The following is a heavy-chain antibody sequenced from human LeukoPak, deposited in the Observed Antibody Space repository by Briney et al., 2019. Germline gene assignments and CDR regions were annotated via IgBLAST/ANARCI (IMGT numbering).Heavy chain of an antibody. Sequence: SHSLSLTCTVSGDSMSSVDNYWSWLRQPPGKGLEWIGYIYYSGSTYYNPSLKSRVTISVDTSKNQFSLKLSSVTAADTAVYYCAGGWYFDYWGQGTLVTVSS. V-gene: IGHV4-30-4*01. CDR3: AGGWYFDY. J-gene: IGHJ4*02. CDR1: GDSMSSVDNY. CDR2: IYYSGST. D-gene: IGHD3-16*01.